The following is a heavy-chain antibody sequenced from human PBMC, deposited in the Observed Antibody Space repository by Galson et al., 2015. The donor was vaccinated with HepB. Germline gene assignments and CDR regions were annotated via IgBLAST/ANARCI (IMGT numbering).Heavy chain of an antibody. CDR3: ARDPLTGDYLDH. J-gene: IGHJ4*02. Sequence: SLRLSCAASGFSVTTNYMCWVRQAPGKGLEWISIIYSGGSTFYADSVKGRFTISRDSYKNTVYLQMNSLRVEDTAVYYCARDPLTGDYLDHWGQGTLVTVSS. CDR1: GFSVTTNY. V-gene: IGHV3-66*01. CDR2: IYSGGST. D-gene: IGHD3-9*01.